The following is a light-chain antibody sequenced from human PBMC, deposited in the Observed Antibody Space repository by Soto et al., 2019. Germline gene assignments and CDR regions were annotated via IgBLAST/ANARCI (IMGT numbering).Light chain of an antibody. Sequence: DIQMTQSPSSLSASVGDRVTITCRASQSISSYLNWYQQKPGKAPMLLIYAASSLQSGVQSRFSGSGSVTDFTLTISSRQPDDCATYYCQQSYSTPPWTFGQGTKVEIK. V-gene: IGKV1-39*01. CDR2: AAS. CDR3: QQSYSTPPWT. CDR1: QSISSY. J-gene: IGKJ1*01.